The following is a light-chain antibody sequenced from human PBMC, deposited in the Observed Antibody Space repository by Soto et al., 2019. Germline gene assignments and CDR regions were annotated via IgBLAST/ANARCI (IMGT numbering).Light chain of an antibody. J-gene: IGKJ4*01. CDR1: QSVSSGY. CDR3: QQRSNWPPVT. CDR2: GAS. V-gene: IGKV3D-20*02. Sequence: EIVLTQSPGTLSLSPGDGATLSCRASQSVSSGYLAWYQQKPGQAPRLLIYGASRRATGIPDRFSGSGSGTDFTLTISSLEPEDFGVYYCQQRSNWPPVTFGGGTKVDIK.